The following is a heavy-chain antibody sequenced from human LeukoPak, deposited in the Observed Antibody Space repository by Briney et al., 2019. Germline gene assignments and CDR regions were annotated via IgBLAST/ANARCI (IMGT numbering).Heavy chain of an antibody. D-gene: IGHD3-16*01. CDR3: GKDPNVYELFDY. CDR1: TPTLTRYA. J-gene: IGHJ4*02. Sequence: GRSLRLSCPVSTPTLTRYAMSCVRHPPGRGREWVSSVSERSDNTYYSDSVKGRFTISRDNSKNTLYLQMNSLRAEETALYYCGKDPNVYELFDYWGQGTLVTVSS. CDR2: VSERSDNT. V-gene: IGHV3-23*01.